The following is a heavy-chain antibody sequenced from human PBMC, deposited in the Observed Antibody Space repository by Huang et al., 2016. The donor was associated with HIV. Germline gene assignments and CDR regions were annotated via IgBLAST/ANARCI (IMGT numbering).Heavy chain of an antibody. CDR1: VSSQS. V-gene: IGHV3-21*01. D-gene: IGHD6-6*01. J-gene: IGHJ6*02. CDR2: ISSSSGFL. Sequence: VSSQSMNWVRQAPGKGLERVASISSSSGFLYYADSVKGRFTCARDNAKNSLYLRMNSLRAEDTAVYYCAREGTTRGYGWASSGYGMDVWGQGTTVTVSS. CDR3: AREGTTRGYGWASSGYGMDV.